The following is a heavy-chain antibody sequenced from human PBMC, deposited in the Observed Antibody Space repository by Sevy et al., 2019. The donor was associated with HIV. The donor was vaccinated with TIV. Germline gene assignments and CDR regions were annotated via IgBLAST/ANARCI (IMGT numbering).Heavy chain of an antibody. Sequence: AAVKVSCKVSGSTLTKLSMHWVRQAPRKGLERTATFDPEDGETIYAQKFQGRVTMTEDTSTDIAYMELSRLRSEDTTVYYCATAKYYYDSSGYPFDDWSQGTLVTVSS. CDR3: ATAKYYYDSSGYPFDD. V-gene: IGHV1-24*01. J-gene: IGHJ4*02. D-gene: IGHD3-22*01. CDR1: GSTLTKLS. CDR2: FDPEDGET.